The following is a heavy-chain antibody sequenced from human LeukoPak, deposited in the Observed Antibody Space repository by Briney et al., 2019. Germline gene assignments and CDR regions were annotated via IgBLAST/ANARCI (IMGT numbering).Heavy chain of an antibody. CDR3: SKSPGQGIVGSSPAYNYYMDV. Sequence: GGSLRLSCAASRFTFSSYAMSWVRQAPGKGLGWVSSISGSGGTTYYADSVRGRFTISRDNSKNTLSLQMNSLRAEGTAVYYCSKSPGQGIVGSSPAYNYYMDVWGKGTTVTVSS. D-gene: IGHD1-26*01. V-gene: IGHV3-23*01. J-gene: IGHJ6*03. CDR2: ISGSGGTT. CDR1: RFTFSSYA.